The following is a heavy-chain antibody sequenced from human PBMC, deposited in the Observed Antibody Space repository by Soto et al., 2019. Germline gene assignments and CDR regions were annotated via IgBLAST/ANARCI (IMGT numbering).Heavy chain of an antibody. Sequence: QVQLVESGGGVVQPGRSLRLSCAASGFTFSSYGMHWVRQSPGKGLEWVAVIWYDGSNKYYADSVKGRFTISRDNSKNTLYLQMNSLRAEDTAVYYCARDLVGGTGEPDDYWGQGTLVTVSS. CDR1: GFTFSSYG. V-gene: IGHV3-33*01. J-gene: IGHJ4*02. CDR2: IWYDGSNK. D-gene: IGHD3-10*01. CDR3: ARDLVGGTGEPDDY.